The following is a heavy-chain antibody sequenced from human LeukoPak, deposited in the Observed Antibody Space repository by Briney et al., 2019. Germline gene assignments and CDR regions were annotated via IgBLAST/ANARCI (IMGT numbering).Heavy chain of an antibody. D-gene: IGHD2-15*01. CDR2: ISYDGSIS. Sequence: GGSLRLSCAASGFTFNSYAVHWVRQAPGKGLEWVAVISYDGSISFYAASVKGRFTISRDNSKNTLYLQMNSLRAEDTALYFCARDRRYCSGGSCYFDYFFDYWGQGTLVTVSS. CDR1: GFTFNSYA. CDR3: ARDRRYCSGGSCYFDYFFDY. V-gene: IGHV3-30-3*01. J-gene: IGHJ4*02.